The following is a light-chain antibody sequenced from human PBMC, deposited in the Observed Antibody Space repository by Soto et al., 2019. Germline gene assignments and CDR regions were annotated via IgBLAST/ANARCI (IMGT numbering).Light chain of an antibody. J-gene: IGKJ1*01. CDR1: QSVLYSSNNKDY. CDR2: WAS. CDR3: QQYYTTPRT. V-gene: IGKV4-1*01. Sequence: DIVMTQSPDSLAVSLGERATINCKSSQSVLYSSNNKDYLAWYRQKPGQPPKLLIYWASTRESGVTDRFSGSGYGTDFTLTISSLQAEDVAVYYCQQYYTTPRTFGQGTRVEIK.